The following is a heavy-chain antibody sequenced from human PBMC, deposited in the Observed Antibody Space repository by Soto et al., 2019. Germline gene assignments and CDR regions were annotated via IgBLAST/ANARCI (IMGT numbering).Heavy chain of an antibody. Sequence: PGGSLRLSCAASGFTFSDYYMSWIRQAPGKGLEWVSYISSSGSTIYYADSVKGRVTISRDNAKNSLYLQMNSLRAEDTAVYYCSRGSDFWSGTLSAFDYWGDGTLVTVSS. D-gene: IGHD3-3*01. V-gene: IGHV3-11*01. J-gene: IGHJ4*01. CDR1: GFTFSDYY. CDR3: SRGSDFWSGTLSAFDY. CDR2: ISSSGSTI.